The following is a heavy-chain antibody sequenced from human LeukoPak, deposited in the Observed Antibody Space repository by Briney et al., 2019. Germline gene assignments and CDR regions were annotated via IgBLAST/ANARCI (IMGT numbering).Heavy chain of an antibody. Sequence: GGSLTLSCAASGFIFSSYEMNWVRQAPGKGPEWISYISSSTGGVIYYTDSVKVRFTISRDNAKNSLYLQMISLRAEDTALYYCARVEGFIDDWGQGTLVTVSS. CDR2: ISSSTGGVI. J-gene: IGHJ4*02. CDR3: ARVEGFIDD. V-gene: IGHV3-48*03. CDR1: GFIFSSYE. D-gene: IGHD3-16*02.